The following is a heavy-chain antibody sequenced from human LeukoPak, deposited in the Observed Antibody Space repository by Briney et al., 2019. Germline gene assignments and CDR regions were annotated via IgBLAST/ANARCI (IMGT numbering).Heavy chain of an antibody. J-gene: IGHJ4*02. CDR1: GDSISSGSYY. D-gene: IGHD5-24*01. CDR3: ARDRGWLQWVFDY. CDR2: LYTDGST. Sequence: SETLSLTCTVSGDSISSGSYYWSWIRQPAGKGLEWIGRLYTDGSTKYNPSLKSRVTISVDTSKNQFSLKLSSVTAADTAVYYCARDRGWLQWVFDYWGQGTLVTVSS. V-gene: IGHV4-61*02.